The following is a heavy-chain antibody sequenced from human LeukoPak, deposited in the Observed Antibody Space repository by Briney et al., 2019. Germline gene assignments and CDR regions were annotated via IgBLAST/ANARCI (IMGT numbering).Heavy chain of an antibody. V-gene: IGHV4-59*01. J-gene: IGHJ3*02. D-gene: IGHD3-22*01. CDR3: ARRTPYYDSSGYYYDTFDI. CDR1: GGSISSYY. CDR2: IYYSGST. Sequence: PSETLSLTCTVSGGSISSYYWSWIRQPPGKGLEWIGYIYYSGSTNYNPSLKSRVTISVDTSKNQFSLKLSSVTAADTAVYYCARRTPYYDSSGYYYDTFDIWGQRTMVTVSS.